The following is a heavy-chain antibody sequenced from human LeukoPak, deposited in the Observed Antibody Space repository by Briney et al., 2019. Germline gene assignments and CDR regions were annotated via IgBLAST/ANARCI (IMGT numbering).Heavy chain of an antibody. CDR2: IYYSGST. CDR3: AGVYGSGSQDDY. Sequence: SETLSLTCTVSGGSISSYYWSWIRQPPGKGLEWIGYIYYSGSTNYNPSLKSRVTISVDTSKNQFSLKLSSVTAADTAVYYCAGVYGSGSQDDYWGLGTLVTVSS. D-gene: IGHD3-10*01. J-gene: IGHJ4*02. V-gene: IGHV4-59*01. CDR1: GGSISSYY.